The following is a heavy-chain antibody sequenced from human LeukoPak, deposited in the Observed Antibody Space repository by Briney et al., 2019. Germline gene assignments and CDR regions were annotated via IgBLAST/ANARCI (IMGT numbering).Heavy chain of an antibody. CDR1: GGTFSSYA. CDR2: IIPIFGTA. V-gene: IGHV1-69*13. D-gene: IGHD2-15*01. CDR3: ARVVVAATLRIYHYMDV. Sequence: SVKVSCKASGGTFSSYAISWVRQAPGQGLEWMGGIIPIFGTANYAQEFQGRVTITADESTSTAYMELSSLRSEDTAVYYCARVVVAATLRIYHYMDVWGKGTTVTVSS. J-gene: IGHJ6*03.